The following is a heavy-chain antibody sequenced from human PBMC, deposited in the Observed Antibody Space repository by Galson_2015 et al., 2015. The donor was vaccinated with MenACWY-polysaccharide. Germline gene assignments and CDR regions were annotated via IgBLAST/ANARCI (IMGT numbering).Heavy chain of an antibody. J-gene: IGHJ4*02. CDR3: VKGGWADN. Sequence: SLRLSCAASGFNLSIYVMTWVRQAPGKGLEWVSAISSGSDTTYYTDSVKGRFTISRDNSKDTVHLQMDSLRAEDTAVYYCVKGGWADNWGQGTLVTVSS. CDR2: ISSGSDTT. CDR1: GFNLSIYV. V-gene: IGHV3-23*01. D-gene: IGHD1-26*01.